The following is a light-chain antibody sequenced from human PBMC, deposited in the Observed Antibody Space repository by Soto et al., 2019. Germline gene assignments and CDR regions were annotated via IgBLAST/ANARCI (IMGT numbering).Light chain of an antibody. Sequence: LTQPASVSGSPGQSVTISCTGPRSDIGDSNFISWYQHSPGKAPRLLIYEVNNRPSGVSKRFSGSKAGNTASLTISGLLDDDEADYFCASFRSGTILVFGSGTKVNVL. V-gene: IGLV2-14*01. CDR3: ASFRSGTILV. CDR1: RSDIGDSNF. J-gene: IGLJ1*01. CDR2: EVN.